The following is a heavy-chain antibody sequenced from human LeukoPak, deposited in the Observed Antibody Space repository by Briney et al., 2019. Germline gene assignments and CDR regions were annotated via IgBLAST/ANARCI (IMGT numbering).Heavy chain of an antibody. V-gene: IGHV5-51*01. CDR3: ARLMGGGADYYYMDV. J-gene: IGHJ6*03. Sequence: GESLKISCKGSGYSFTSYWIGWVRQMPGKGLEWMGIIYPGGSDTRYSPSFQGQVTISADKSISTAYLQWSSLKASDTAMYYCARLMGGGADYYYMDVWGKGTTVTVSS. CDR1: GYSFTSYW. CDR2: IYPGGSDT. D-gene: IGHD4-23*01.